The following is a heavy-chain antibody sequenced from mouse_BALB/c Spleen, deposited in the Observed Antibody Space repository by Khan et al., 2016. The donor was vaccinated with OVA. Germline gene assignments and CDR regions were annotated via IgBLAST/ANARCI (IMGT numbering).Heavy chain of an antibody. D-gene: IGHD1-1*01. J-gene: IGHJ3*01. Sequence: VQLQQSGPELMKPGASVKISCKASGYSFTSYYIHWVKQSHGKSLEWIGYIDPFNGGTSYNQKFKGKATLTFDQSSSTAYMHLSSLTSEDSAVYYCARHGSSSWFAYWGQGTLVTVSA. CDR2: IDPFNGGT. CDR3: ARHGSSSWFAY. V-gene: IGHV1S135*01. CDR1: GYSFTSYY.